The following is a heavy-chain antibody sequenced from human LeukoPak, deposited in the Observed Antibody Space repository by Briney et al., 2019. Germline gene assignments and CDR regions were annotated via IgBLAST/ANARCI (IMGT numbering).Heavy chain of an antibody. Sequence: GGSLRLSCAASGFTFSSYAVSWVRQAPGKGLEWVGFISGGTTEYAASVKGRFTISRDDSTSIAYLQMNSLTTEDTAVYYCSRGSGWLSVYWGQGTLVTVSS. V-gene: IGHV3-49*04. J-gene: IGHJ4*02. CDR2: ISGGTT. CDR1: GFTFSSYA. D-gene: IGHD6-19*01. CDR3: SRGSGWLSVY.